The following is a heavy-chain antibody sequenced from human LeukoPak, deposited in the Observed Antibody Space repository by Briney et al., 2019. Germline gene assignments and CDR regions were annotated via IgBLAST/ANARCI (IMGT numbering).Heavy chain of an antibody. J-gene: IGHJ6*02. CDR1: GGSISSSY. D-gene: IGHD5-18*01. Sequence: PSETLSLTCTVSGGSISSSYWSWIRQPPGKGLEWIGYIYYSGSTTYNPSLKSGVTISLDTSKNQFSLKLSSVTAADTAVYYCASRSSGYSYGTYYYYGMDVWGQGTTVTVSS. CDR3: ASRSSGYSYGTYYYYGMDV. CDR2: IYYSGST. V-gene: IGHV4-59*01.